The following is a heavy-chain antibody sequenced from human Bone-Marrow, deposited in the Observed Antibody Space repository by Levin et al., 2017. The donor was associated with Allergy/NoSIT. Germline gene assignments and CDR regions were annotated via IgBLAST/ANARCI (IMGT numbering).Heavy chain of an antibody. J-gene: IGHJ4*02. CDR3: AKESDNWNGVFDH. CDR1: GFTFRDYY. Sequence: KAGGSLRLSCEASGFTFRDYYMTWIRQAPGKGLEWIAYISPSTNTIYYGDSVKGRFTISRDNPQSSVYLQMNSLRTEDTAVYFCAKESDNWNGVFDHWGQGTLVTVSS. CDR2: ISPSTNTI. D-gene: IGHD1-1*01. V-gene: IGHV3-11*01.